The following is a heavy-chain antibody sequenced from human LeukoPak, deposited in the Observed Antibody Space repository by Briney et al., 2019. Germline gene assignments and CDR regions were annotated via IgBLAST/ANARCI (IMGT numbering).Heavy chain of an antibody. V-gene: IGHV1-46*01. J-gene: IGHJ6*03. CDR3: ARTNPTMIVVGGIRYYYYYMDV. Sequence: ASVKVSCKASGYTFTSYYMHWVRQAPGQGLEWMGIINPSGGSTSYAQKFQGRVTMTRDMSTSTVYMELSSLRSEDTAVYYCARTNPTMIVVGGIRYYYYYMDVWGKGTTVTVSS. CDR2: INPSGGST. CDR1: GYTFTSYY. D-gene: IGHD3-22*01.